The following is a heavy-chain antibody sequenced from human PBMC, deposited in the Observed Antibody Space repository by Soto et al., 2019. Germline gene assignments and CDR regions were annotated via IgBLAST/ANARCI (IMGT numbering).Heavy chain of an antibody. J-gene: IGHJ4*02. V-gene: IGHV4-59*01. Sequence: QVQLQESGPGLVKPSETLSLTCTVSGGSISSYYWSWIRQPPGKGLEWIGYIYYSGSTNYNPSLXSXVXIXIHTSKNQFSLKLSSVTAADTAVYYCARAYGGYADYWGQGALVTVS. D-gene: IGHD6-25*01. CDR3: ARAYGGYADY. CDR2: IYYSGST. CDR1: GGSISSYY.